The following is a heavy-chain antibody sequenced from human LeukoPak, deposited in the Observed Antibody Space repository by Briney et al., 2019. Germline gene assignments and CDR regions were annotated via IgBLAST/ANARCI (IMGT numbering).Heavy chain of an antibody. V-gene: IGHV4-4*07. J-gene: IGHJ4*02. Sequence: SETLSLTCTVSGGSISSYYWSWIRQPAGKGLEWIGRIYTSGSTNYNPSLKSRVTMSVDTSKNQSSLKLSSVTAADTAVYYCARGDFWSGYYISGFDYWGQGTLVTVSS. CDR3: ARGDFWSGYYISGFDY. D-gene: IGHD3-3*01. CDR2: IYTSGST. CDR1: GGSISSYY.